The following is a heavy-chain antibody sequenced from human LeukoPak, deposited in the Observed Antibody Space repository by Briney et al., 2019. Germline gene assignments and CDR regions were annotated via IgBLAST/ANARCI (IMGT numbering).Heavy chain of an antibody. D-gene: IGHD3-10*01. Sequence: SVKVSCKASGGTFSSYAISWVRQAPGQGLEWMGGIIPIFGTANYAQKFQGRVTITADESTSTAYMELSSLRSEDTAVYYCARDFYRGGMVRGVIIWGQGTMVTVSS. CDR1: GGTFSSYA. V-gene: IGHV1-69*13. J-gene: IGHJ3*02. CDR3: ARDFYRGGMVRGVII. CDR2: IIPIFGTA.